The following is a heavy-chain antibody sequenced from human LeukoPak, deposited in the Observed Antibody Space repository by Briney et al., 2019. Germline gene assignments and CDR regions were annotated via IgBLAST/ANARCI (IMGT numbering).Heavy chain of an antibody. J-gene: IGHJ4*02. CDR2: ISSSGSIM. V-gene: IGHV3-11*01. CDR3: AKEGEGHITMKALLTRDLDY. CDR1: GFSFSDYY. Sequence: SGGSLRLSCAASGFSFSDYYMTWIRQAPGKGLEWISYISSSGSIMYYADSVKGRFTISRDNSKNTLYLQMNSLKAEDTAVYYCAKEGEGHITMKALLTRDLDYWGQGTLVTVSS. D-gene: IGHD3-22*01.